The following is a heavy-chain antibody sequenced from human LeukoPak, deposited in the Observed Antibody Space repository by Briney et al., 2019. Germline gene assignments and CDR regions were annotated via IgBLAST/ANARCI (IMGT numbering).Heavy chain of an antibody. CDR1: GFTFSSYW. Sequence: GGSLRLSCAASGFTFSSYWMSWVRQAPGKGLEWVANIKQDGSEKNYVDSVKGRFTISRDSAKNSLELQMNSLRDEDTAVYYCARAGGYASSWAYWGQGTLVTVSS. J-gene: IGHJ4*02. V-gene: IGHV3-7*01. D-gene: IGHD5-12*01. CDR3: ARAGGYASSWAY. CDR2: IKQDGSEK.